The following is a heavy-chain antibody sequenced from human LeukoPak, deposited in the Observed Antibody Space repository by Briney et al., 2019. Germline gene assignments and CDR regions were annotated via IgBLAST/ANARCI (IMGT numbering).Heavy chain of an antibody. CDR2: IYSGGST. CDR3: ARGSEWQQQLTGPPRGHYFYYMDV. D-gene: IGHD6-13*01. CDR1: GFTVSSNY. Sequence: GGSLRLSCAASGFTVSSNYMSWVHQAPGKGLEWVSVIYSGGSTYYADSVKGRFTISRDNSKNTLYLQMNSLRAEDTAVYYCARGSEWQQQLTGPPRGHYFYYMDVWGKGTTVTISS. J-gene: IGHJ6*03. V-gene: IGHV3-53*01.